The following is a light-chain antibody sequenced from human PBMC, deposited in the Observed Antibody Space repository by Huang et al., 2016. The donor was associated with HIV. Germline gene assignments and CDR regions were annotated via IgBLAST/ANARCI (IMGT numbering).Light chain of an antibody. CDR1: QSVSSY. J-gene: IGKJ4*01. V-gene: IGKV3-11*01. Sequence: DIVLTQSPATLSLSPGGRANLSCRASQSVSSYLAWYQQKTGQAPRLLIYDASCRATGIPARFSGSGSGTDFTLTISSLEPEDFAVYYCQQRSNWRITFGGGTKVEIK. CDR3: QQRSNWRIT. CDR2: DAS.